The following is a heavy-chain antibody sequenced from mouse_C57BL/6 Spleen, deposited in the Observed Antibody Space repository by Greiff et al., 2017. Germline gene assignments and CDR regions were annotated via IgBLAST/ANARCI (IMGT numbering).Heavy chain of an antibody. J-gene: IGHJ2*01. CDR3: TGNYYFDY. Sequence: VHLVESGAELVRPGASVTLSCKASGYTFTDYEMHWVKQTPVHGLEWIGAIDPETGGTAYNQKFKGKAILTADKSSSTAYMELRSLTSEDSAVYYCTGNYYFDYWGQGTTLTVSS. CDR2: IDPETGGT. V-gene: IGHV1-15*01. CDR1: GYTFTDYE. D-gene: IGHD2-1*01.